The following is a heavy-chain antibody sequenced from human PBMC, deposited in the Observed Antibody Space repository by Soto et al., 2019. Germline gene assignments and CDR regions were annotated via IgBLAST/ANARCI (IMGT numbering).Heavy chain of an antibody. Sequence: QLQLQESGSGLVKPSQTLSLTCAVSGGSISSGGYSWSWIRQPPGKGLEWIGYIYHSGSTYYNPSIKDRVTIAVDESKNQFSRKLSSVTAADTAVYYCARGEGWLRWYYWGQGTLVTVSS. D-gene: IGHD5-12*01. CDR3: ARGEGWLRWYY. J-gene: IGHJ4*02. CDR1: GGSISSGGYS. CDR2: IYHSGST. V-gene: IGHV4-30-2*01.